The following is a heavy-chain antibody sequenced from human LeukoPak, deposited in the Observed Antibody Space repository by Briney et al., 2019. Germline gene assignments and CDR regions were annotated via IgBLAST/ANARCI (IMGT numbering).Heavy chain of an antibody. J-gene: IGHJ4*02. CDR3: AKESDGGSFDIDH. CDR1: GFTFDDYT. CDR2: ISWDGGSR. V-gene: IGHV3-43*01. Sequence: PGGSLRLSCAASGFTFDDYTIHWVRQAPGKGLEWVSLISWDGGSRYYADSVKGRFTISRDNSKNSLYLQMNSLRIEDTALYYCAKESDGGSFDIDHWGQGTLVTVSS. D-gene: IGHD1-26*01.